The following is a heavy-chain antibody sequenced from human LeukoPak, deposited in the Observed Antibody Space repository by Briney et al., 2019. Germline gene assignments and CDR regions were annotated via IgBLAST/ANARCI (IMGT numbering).Heavy chain of an antibody. Sequence: PSETLSLTCTVSGGSISSYYWSWIRQPAGKGLEWIGRIYTSGSTNYNPSLKGRVTMSVDTSKNQFSLKLSSVTAADTAVYYCAREPYSSGWYGVWAFDIWGQGTMVTVSS. D-gene: IGHD6-19*01. CDR1: GGSISSYY. J-gene: IGHJ3*02. CDR3: AREPYSSGWYGVWAFDI. V-gene: IGHV4-4*07. CDR2: IYTSGST.